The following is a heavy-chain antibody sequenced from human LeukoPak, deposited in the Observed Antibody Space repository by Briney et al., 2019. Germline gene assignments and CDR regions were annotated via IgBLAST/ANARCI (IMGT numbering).Heavy chain of an antibody. Sequence: SETLSLTCAVYGGSFSGYYWSWIRQPPGKGLEWIGEINHSGSTNYNPSLKSRVTISVDTPKNQFSLKLSSVTAADTAVYYCARADSSGYIYWGQGTLVTVSS. CDR1: GGSFSGYY. V-gene: IGHV4-34*01. J-gene: IGHJ4*02. CDR2: INHSGST. CDR3: ARADSSGYIY. D-gene: IGHD3-22*01.